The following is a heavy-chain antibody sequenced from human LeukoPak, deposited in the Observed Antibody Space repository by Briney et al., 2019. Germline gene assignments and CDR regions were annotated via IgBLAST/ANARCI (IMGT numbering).Heavy chain of an antibody. D-gene: IGHD6-19*01. J-gene: IGHJ4*02. CDR2: INHSGST. Sequence: SETLSLTCAVYSGSFSGYYWSWIRQPPGKGLEWIGEINHSGSTNYNPSLKSRVTISVDTSKNQFSLKLSSVTAADTAVYYCARLALPMRSSGRDYWGQGTLVTVSS. CDR1: SGSFSGYY. CDR3: ARLALPMRSSGRDY. V-gene: IGHV4-34*01.